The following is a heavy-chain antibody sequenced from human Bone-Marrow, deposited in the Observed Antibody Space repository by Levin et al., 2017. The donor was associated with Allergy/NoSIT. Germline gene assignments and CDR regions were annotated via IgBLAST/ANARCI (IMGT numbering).Heavy chain of an antibody. CDR3: AKKQGGTTGFSFDV. V-gene: IGHV3-23*01. D-gene: IGHD1-14*01. J-gene: IGHJ3*01. CDR1: GFTLSDSA. Sequence: LSLTCDASGFTLSDSAMSWVRQAPGKGLEWVSVITGGGFNTYYGDSVKGRFTVSRDNSKNTLYLELNSLRAEDTAVYYCAKKQGGTTGFSFDVWGQGTMVTVSP. CDR2: ITGGGFNT.